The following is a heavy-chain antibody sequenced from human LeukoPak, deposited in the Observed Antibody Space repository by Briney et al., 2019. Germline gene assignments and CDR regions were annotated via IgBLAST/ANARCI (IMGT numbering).Heavy chain of an antibody. CDR3: ARDKGPYYFDY. CDR1: GFTFSSSA. CDR2: IWNDGSQK. J-gene: IGHJ4*02. Sequence: GGSLRLSCAASGFTFSSSAMHWVRQAPGKGLEWVAVIWNDGSQKYYADSVKGRFTISRDNSKNTLYLQMNSLRAEDTAVYYCARDKGPYYFDYWGQGTLLTVSS. V-gene: IGHV3-33*08.